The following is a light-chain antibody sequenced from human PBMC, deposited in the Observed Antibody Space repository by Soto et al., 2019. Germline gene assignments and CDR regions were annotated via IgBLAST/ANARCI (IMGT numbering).Light chain of an antibody. V-gene: IGLV2-14*01. J-gene: IGLJ3*02. Sequence: QSVLTQPASVSGSPGQSITISCTGTISDFVVYNYVSWYQQHPGKAPKLMIYGVSNRPSGVSNRFSGSKSGNTASLTISGLQADDEADYYCSSYSRYRVLVFGGGTKVTVL. CDR1: ISDFVVYNY. CDR3: SSYSRYRVLV. CDR2: GVS.